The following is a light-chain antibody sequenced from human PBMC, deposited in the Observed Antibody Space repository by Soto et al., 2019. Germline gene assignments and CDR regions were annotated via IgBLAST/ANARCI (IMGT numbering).Light chain of an antibody. J-gene: IGLJ2*01. CDR2: YDD. CDR3: SYTGSSVV. V-gene: IGLV1-44*01. CDR1: NSNIGSNT. Sequence: QSVLTQPPSASGTPGQRVTISCSGSNSNIGSNTVNWYQQLPGTAPKLLIYYDDNRPSGVSARFSGSKSGTSASLASTGLQADDEAYYYCSYTGSSVVFGGGTKVTVL.